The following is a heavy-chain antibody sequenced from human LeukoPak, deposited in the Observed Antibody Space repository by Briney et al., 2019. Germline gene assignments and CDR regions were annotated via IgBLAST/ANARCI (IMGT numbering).Heavy chain of an antibody. J-gene: IGHJ5*01. Sequence: GGSLRLSCAASGFTFSNYWMNWLRQAPGKGLEWVANIKQDGSEKYYVDSVKGRFTISRDNAKNSLYLQMNSLRAEGAGFYYCAKEGAYPIITYDSWGQGTLVTVSS. CDR1: GFTFSNYW. CDR3: AKEGAYPIITYDS. D-gene: IGHD1-14*01. V-gene: IGHV3-7*01. CDR2: IKQDGSEK.